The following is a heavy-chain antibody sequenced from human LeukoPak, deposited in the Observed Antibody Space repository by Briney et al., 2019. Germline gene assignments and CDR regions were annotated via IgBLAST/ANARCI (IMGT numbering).Heavy chain of an antibody. V-gene: IGHV3-23*01. Sequence: PGGSLRLSCAASGFTFSSYAMSWVRQAPGKGLEWVSALIASGGSTYYADSVKGRFTISRDNSKNTLYLQMNSLRAEDTAVYYCAKDFTMIRGSELDYWGQGTLVTVSS. CDR1: GFTFSSYA. CDR3: AKDFTMIRGSELDY. J-gene: IGHJ4*02. D-gene: IGHD3-10*01. CDR2: LIASGGST.